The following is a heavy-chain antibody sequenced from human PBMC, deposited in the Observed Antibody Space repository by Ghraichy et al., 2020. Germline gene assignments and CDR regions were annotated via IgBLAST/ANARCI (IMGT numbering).Heavy chain of an antibody. V-gene: IGHV3-64D*06. D-gene: IGHD2-2*01. CDR1: GFTFSSYA. CDR2: ISSNGGST. Sequence: GGSLRLSCSASGFTFSSYAMHWVRQAPGKGLEYVSAISSNGGSTYYADSVKGRFTISRDNSKNTLHLQMSSLRAEDTAVYYCHVSSLTQAPAAATSYYYYYYYMDVWGKGTTVTVSS. J-gene: IGHJ6*03. CDR3: HVSSLTQAPAAATSYYYYYYYMDV.